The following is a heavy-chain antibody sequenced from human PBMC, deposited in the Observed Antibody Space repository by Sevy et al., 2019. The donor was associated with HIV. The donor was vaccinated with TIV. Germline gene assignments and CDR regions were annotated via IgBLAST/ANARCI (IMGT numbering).Heavy chain of an antibody. CDR2: IIPIFGTA. Sequence: ASVKVSCKASGGTFSSYAISWVRQAPGQGLEWMGGIIPIFGTANYAQKFQGRVTITADESTSTAYMELSSLRSEDTAVYYCARDRLTTVIHYFDYWGQGTLVTVSS. V-gene: IGHV1-69*13. D-gene: IGHD4-4*01. J-gene: IGHJ4*02. CDR3: ARDRLTTVIHYFDY. CDR1: GGTFSSYA.